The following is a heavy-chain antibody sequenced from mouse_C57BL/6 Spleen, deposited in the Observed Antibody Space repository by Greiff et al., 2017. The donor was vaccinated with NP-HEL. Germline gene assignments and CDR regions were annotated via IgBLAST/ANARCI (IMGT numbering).Heavy chain of an antibody. CDR3: ARRGTTVVVHFDY. Sequence: QVQLQQPGAELVKPGASVKLSCKASGYTFTSYWMHWVKQRPGQGLEWIGMIHPNSGSTNYNEKFKSKATLTVDKSSSTAYMQLSSLTSEDSAVYYCARRGTTVVVHFDYWGQGTTRTVSS. CDR1: GYTFTSYW. CDR2: IHPNSGST. J-gene: IGHJ2*01. V-gene: IGHV1-64*01. D-gene: IGHD1-1*01.